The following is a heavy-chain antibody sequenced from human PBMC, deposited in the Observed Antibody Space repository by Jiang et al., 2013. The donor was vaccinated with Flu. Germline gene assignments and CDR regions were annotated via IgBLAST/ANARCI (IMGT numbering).Heavy chain of an antibody. J-gene: IGHJ4*02. Sequence: EWMGWINPNSGGTNYAQKFQGRVTMTRDTSISTAYMELSRLRSDDTAVYYCATPPIYYDSSGYDDYWGQGTLVTVSS. CDR2: INPNSGGT. CDR3: ATPPIYYDSSGYDDY. D-gene: IGHD3-22*01. V-gene: IGHV1-2*02.